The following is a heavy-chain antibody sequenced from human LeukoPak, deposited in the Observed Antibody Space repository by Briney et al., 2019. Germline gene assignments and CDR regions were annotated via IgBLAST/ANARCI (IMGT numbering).Heavy chain of an antibody. D-gene: IGHD2-2*02. CDR2: IYYSGNT. CDR1: GGSISSYY. V-gene: IGHV4-59*01. Sequence: PSETLSLTCTVSGGSISSYYWSWVRQPPGKGLEWMGYIYYSGNTNYNPSPKSRVTISVATSKHQFSLKLSSVTAADTAVYYCARVRDCSSTSCYRRGFWFDPWGQGTLVTVSS. J-gene: IGHJ5*02. CDR3: ARVRDCSSTSCYRRGFWFDP.